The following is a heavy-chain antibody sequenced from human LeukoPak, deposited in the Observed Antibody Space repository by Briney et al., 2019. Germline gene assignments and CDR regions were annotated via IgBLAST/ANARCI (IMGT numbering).Heavy chain of an antibody. CDR1: GYSFTSYW. CDR2: IDPSDSYT. CDR3: ARTYYYDSSGLVPGY. V-gene: IGHV5-10-1*01. J-gene: IGHJ4*02. Sequence: GESLKISSKSSGYSFTSYWISWARQMPGKGLEWMGRIDPSDSYTNYSPSFQGHVTISADKSISTAYLQWSSLKASDTAMYYCARTYYYDSSGLVPGYWGQGTLVTVSS. D-gene: IGHD3-22*01.